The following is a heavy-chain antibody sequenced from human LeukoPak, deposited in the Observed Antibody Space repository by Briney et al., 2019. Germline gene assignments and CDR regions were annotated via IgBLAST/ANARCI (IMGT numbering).Heavy chain of an antibody. D-gene: IGHD3-22*01. V-gene: IGHV2-5*01. J-gene: IGHJ4*02. CDR2: IYWHDDK. Sequence: ESGPTLLQPTPTLTLTCTFSGFSRGTSGGGVGWIRQPPGKALEWLSLIYWHDDKRYSPSLKSTLPITKATSKNQVVLTMTNMDPVDTATYYCAHSSYYYDSSGYYALDYWGQGTLVTVSS. CDR3: AHSSYYYDSSGYYALDY. CDR1: GFSRGTSGGG.